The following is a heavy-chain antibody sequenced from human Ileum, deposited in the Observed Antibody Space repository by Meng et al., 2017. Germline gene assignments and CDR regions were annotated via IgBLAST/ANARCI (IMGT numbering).Heavy chain of an antibody. V-gene: IGHV6-1*01. D-gene: IGHD3-3*01. CDR1: GGSVSSNIAA. J-gene: IGHJ4*02. CDR2: TYYRSKWYS. CDR3: ASGSGSLDY. Sequence: QVQLQQSGPGLLKPSQTLSLTCAVSGGSVSSNIAAWNWIRQSPLRGLEWLGRTYYRSKWYSEYAVSVKSRISITPDTSKNQFSLQMNSVTPEDTAVYYCASGSGSLDYWGPGTLVTVSS.